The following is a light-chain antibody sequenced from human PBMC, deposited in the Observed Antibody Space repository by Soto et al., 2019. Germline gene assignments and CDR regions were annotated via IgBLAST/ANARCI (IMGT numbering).Light chain of an antibody. J-gene: IGKJ5*01. Sequence: DIQLTQSPSFLSASVGDRVTITCRASQGISSYLAWYQQKPGKAPKLLIYAASTLQSGVPSRFSGSGSGTEFTLTISSLQPEDFATYYCQPLNSYPVRFGQGTRLEIK. CDR2: AAS. V-gene: IGKV1-9*01. CDR1: QGISSY. CDR3: QPLNSYPVR.